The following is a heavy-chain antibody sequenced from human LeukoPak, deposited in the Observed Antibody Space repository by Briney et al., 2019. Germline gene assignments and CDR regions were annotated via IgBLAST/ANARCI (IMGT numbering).Heavy chain of an antibody. Sequence: GGSLRLSCAASGFTFSSYAMSWVRQAPGKGLEWVSAISGSGGSTYYADSVKGRFTISRDNSKNTLYLQMNSLRAEDTAVYYCAKGITXXXXXKXXIDYWXQGTLVTV. CDR2: ISGSGGST. D-gene: IGHD3-3*01. J-gene: IGHJ4*02. CDR1: GFTFSSYA. V-gene: IGHV3-23*01. CDR3: AKGITXXXXXKXXIDY.